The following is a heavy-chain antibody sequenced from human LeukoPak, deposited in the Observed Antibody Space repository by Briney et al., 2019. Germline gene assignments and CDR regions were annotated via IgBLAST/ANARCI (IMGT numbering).Heavy chain of an antibody. Sequence: SETLSLTCAVYGGSFSGYYWNWIRQPPGKGLEWIGEINHSGSTNYNPSLRSRVTISVDTSKNQFSLKLSSVTAADTAVYYCARGGATMVRGVHGYWGQGTLVTVSS. V-gene: IGHV4-34*01. D-gene: IGHD3-10*01. J-gene: IGHJ4*02. CDR1: GGSFSGYY. CDR3: ARGGATMVRGVHGY. CDR2: INHSGST.